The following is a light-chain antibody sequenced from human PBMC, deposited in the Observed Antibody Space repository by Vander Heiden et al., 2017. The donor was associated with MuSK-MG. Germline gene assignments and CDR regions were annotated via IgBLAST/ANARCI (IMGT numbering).Light chain of an antibody. J-gene: IGLJ1*01. V-gene: IGLV2-14*01. CDR2: EVS. CDR1: SRDVGGYSE. CDR3: SSYTSSSTLV. Sequence: QSALTQPASVSGSPGQSITISCTGTSRDVGGYSEVPWYQQHPGKAPNPMIYEVSNRPSGVSNRFSGSKSGNTASLTISGLQAEDEADYYCSSYTSSSTLVFGTGTKVTVL.